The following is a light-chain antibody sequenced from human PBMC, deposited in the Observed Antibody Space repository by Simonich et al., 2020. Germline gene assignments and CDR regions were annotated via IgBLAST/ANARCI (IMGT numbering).Light chain of an antibody. V-gene: IGKV4-1*01. CDR1: QSVLYSSNNKNY. Sequence: DIVMTQSPDSLAVSLGERATINCKSSQSVLYSSNNKNYLAWYQQKPGQPPKLLIYWASTRESGVPDRFSGRGSGTDVTLTISSLQAEDVAVYYCQQYYSTPITFGQGTRLEIK. CDR3: QQYYSTPIT. J-gene: IGKJ5*01. CDR2: WAS.